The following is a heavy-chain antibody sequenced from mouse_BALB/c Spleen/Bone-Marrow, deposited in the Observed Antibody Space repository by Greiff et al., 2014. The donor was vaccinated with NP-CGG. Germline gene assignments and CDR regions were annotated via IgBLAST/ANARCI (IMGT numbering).Heavy chain of an antibody. CDR3: ARERYGYDGWYFDV. D-gene: IGHD2-2*01. CDR2: IAPGSGST. CDR1: GYTFTNYW. J-gene: IGHJ1*01. V-gene: IGHV1S41*01. Sequence: LVKPGASVKLSCKASGYTFTNYWINWIKQRPGQGLEWIGRIAPGSGSTYYNEMFKGKTTLTVDTSSSTAYIQLSSLSSEDSDVYFCARERYGYDGWYFDVWGAGTTVTVSS.